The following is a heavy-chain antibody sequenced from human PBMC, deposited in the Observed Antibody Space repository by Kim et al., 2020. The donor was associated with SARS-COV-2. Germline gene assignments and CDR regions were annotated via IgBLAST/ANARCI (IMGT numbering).Heavy chain of an antibody. D-gene: IGHD6-25*01. J-gene: IGHJ3*02. V-gene: IGHV3-30*18. CDR1: GFTFSSYA. CDR2: ISNDGNTK. CDR3: AKRRTAGHLHDAFDM. Sequence: GGSLRLSCAASGFTFSSYAMNWVRQAPGKGLEWVAVISNDGNTKYYRDSVKGRFTISRDNSKNTLYLQMNSLGPEDTAVYTCAKRRTAGHLHDAFDMWGQGTMVTVSS.